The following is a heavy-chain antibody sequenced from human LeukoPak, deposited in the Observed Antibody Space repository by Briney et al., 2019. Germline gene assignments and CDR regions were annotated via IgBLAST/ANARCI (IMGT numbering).Heavy chain of an antibody. CDR2: SGTRSGTK. CDR3: LLQMTYGELSDPDF. V-gene: IGHV3-21*01. CDR1: GFTLSSLA. J-gene: IGHJ4*02. Sequence: NPGGSLRLSCAASGFTLSSLAMHWVRQAPGKGLERVSSSGTRSGTKYYADSVMGRFTISRDSAMNSVSLQINSLRAEDTAVYYCLLQMTYGELSDPDFRGQGTLVTVSS. D-gene: IGHD3-16*02.